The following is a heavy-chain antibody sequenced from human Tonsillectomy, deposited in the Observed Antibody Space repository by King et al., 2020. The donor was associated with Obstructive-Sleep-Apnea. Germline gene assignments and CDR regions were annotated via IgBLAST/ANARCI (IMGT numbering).Heavy chain of an antibody. CDR3: AKEDRGAGDGMYV. V-gene: IGHV3-30*18. D-gene: IGHD3-10*01. Sequence: VQLVESGGGVVQPGRSLRLSCTASGFTFSGYGIHWVRQAPGKGLQRGAVLSFHGSDKFYADSVKGRFTISKDSSKNTLYLQMNSLRAEVTAVYYCAKEDRGAGDGMYVWGQGATVTVSS. CDR1: GFTFSGYG. CDR2: LSFHGSDK. J-gene: IGHJ6*02.